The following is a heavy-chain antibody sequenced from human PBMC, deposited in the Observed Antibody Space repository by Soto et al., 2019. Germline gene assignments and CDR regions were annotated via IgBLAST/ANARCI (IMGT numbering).Heavy chain of an antibody. CDR2: INPSGGNT. J-gene: IGHJ4*02. D-gene: IGHD6-13*01. Sequence: GASVKVSCKASGYTFTNYYMHWVRQAPGQGLEWMGIINPSGGNTRYAQKFQGRVTMTRDTSTSTLYMELSSLRSEDTALYYCARAQYSSSWFDYWGQGTLVTVSS. CDR3: ARAQYSSSWFDY. V-gene: IGHV1-46*01. CDR1: GYTFTNYY.